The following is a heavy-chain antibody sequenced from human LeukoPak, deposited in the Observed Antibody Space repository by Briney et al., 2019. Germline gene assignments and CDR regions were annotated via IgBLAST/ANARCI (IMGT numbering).Heavy chain of an antibody. D-gene: IGHD3-10*01. J-gene: IGHJ4*02. CDR2: IVPSGGTT. CDR3: ARGNFYSGSGSSPLDY. CDR1: GFTFSSYG. Sequence: GGTLRLSCAASGFTFSSYGMNWVRQAPGKGLEWVSGIVPSGGTTYYADSVKGRFTVSRDNSKNTLYLQMNSLGAEDSAVYYCARGNFYSGSGSSPLDYWGQGTLVTVSS. V-gene: IGHV3-23*01.